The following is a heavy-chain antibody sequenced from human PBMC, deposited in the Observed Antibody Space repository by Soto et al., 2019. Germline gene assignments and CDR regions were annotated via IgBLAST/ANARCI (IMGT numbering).Heavy chain of an antibody. CDR2: IRSKPNNYAT. V-gene: IGHV3-73*01. Sequence: EVQLVESGGGLVQPGGSLKLSCAASGFTFSGSAMHWVRQASGKGLEWVGRIRSKPNNYATAYGASVKGRFTISRDDSKNTEYLQMNSLNTEDTAVYYCSRQASDFWSGKPQYYMDVWGKGTTVTVSS. CDR3: SRQASDFWSGKPQYYMDV. J-gene: IGHJ6*03. CDR1: GFTFSGSA. D-gene: IGHD3-3*01.